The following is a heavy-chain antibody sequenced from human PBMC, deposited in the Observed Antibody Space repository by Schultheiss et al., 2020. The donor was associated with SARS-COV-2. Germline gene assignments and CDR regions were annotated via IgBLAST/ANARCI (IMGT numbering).Heavy chain of an antibody. D-gene: IGHD6-6*01. CDR3: ARTSAPADYYYMDV. Sequence: GGSLRLSFAASGFTFSSYSMNWVRQAPGKGLEWVSYISSSSSTIYYADSVKGRFTISRDNAKNSLYLQMNSLRAEDTAVYYCARTSAPADYYYMDVWGKGTTVTVSS. CDR1: GFTFSSYS. CDR2: ISSSSSTI. V-gene: IGHV3-48*04. J-gene: IGHJ6*03.